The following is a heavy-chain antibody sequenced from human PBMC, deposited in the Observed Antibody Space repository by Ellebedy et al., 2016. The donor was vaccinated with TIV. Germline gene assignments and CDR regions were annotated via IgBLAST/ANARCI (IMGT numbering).Heavy chain of an antibody. CDR1: GYSFTSYW. CDR3: ARHMGGYTVTTVTEAYFDY. D-gene: IGHD4-17*01. CDR2: IYPGDSDT. J-gene: IGHJ4*02. Sequence: PGGSLRLSCKGSGYSFTSYWIGWVRQMPGKGLEWMGIIYPGDSDTRYSPSFQGQVTISADKSISTAYLQGSSLKASDTAMYYCARHMGGYTVTTVTEAYFDYWGQGTLVTVSS. V-gene: IGHV5-51*01.